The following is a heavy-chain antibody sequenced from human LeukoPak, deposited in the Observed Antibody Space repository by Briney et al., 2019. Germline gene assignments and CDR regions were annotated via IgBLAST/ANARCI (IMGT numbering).Heavy chain of an antibody. V-gene: IGHV1-2*02. D-gene: IGHD6-6*01. CDR3: ARFLEYSSSTTP. CDR1: GYTFTGYY. Sequence: ASVKVSCKASGYTFTGYYMHWVRQAPGQGLEWMGWINPNSGGTNYARKFQGRVTMTRDTSISTAYMELSRLRSDDTAVYYCARFLEYSSSTTPWGQGTLVTVSS. CDR2: INPNSGGT. J-gene: IGHJ5*02.